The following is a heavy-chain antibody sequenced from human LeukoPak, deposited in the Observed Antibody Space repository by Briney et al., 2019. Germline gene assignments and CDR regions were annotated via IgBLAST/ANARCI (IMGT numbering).Heavy chain of an antibody. CDR2: ISAYNGNT. Sequence: GASVKVSCKASGYTFTSYGISWVRQAPGQGLEWMGWISAYNGNTNYAQKFQGRVTITADKSTSTAYMELSSLRSEDTAVYYCARHRAYSGYDWQDDYWGQGTLVTVSS. CDR3: ARHRAYSGYDWQDDY. D-gene: IGHD5-12*01. V-gene: IGHV1-18*01. CDR1: GYTFTSYG. J-gene: IGHJ4*02.